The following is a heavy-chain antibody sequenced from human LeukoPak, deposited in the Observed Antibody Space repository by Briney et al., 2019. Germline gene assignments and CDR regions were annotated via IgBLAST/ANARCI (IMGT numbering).Heavy chain of an antibody. CDR3: ARSLSYYMDV. V-gene: IGHV4-39*07. Sequence: SETLSLTCTVSGGSISSSSYYWGWIRQPPGKGLEWIGSIYYSGSTYYNPSLKSRVTISVDTSKNQFSLKLSSVTAADTAVYCCARSLSYYMDVWGKGTTVTVSS. CDR2: IYYSGST. CDR1: GGSISSSSYY. D-gene: IGHD3-10*01. J-gene: IGHJ6*03.